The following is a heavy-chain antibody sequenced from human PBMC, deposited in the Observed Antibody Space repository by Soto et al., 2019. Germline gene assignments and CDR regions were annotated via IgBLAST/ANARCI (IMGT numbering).Heavy chain of an antibody. V-gene: IGHV3-11*01. J-gene: IGHJ4*02. CDR2: ISDSGRIT. D-gene: IGHD3-16*01. CDR3: ARDHGGGGLALEY. Sequence: QVHLEESGGGLVKPGGSLRLSCTASGFTFSDYYMSWIRQAPGKGLEWISDISDSGRITHHADSVEGRFTISRDNAKDSLYLQLNNLRPEDSAIYYCARDHGGGGLALEYWGQGNLVSVSS. CDR1: GFTFSDYY.